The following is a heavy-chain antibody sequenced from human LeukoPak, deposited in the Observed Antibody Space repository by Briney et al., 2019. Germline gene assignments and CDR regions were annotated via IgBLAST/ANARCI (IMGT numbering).Heavy chain of an antibody. Sequence: GGSLRLSCAASGFTFSSYGMHWVRQAPGKGLEWVAVISYDGSNKYYADSVKGRFTISRDNSKNTLYLQMNSLRAEDTAVYYCAKGRRITMVRGANPYYYYGMDVWGQGTTVAVSS. V-gene: IGHV3-30*18. CDR2: ISYDGSNK. J-gene: IGHJ6*02. CDR3: AKGRRITMVRGANPYYYYGMDV. D-gene: IGHD3-10*01. CDR1: GFTFSSYG.